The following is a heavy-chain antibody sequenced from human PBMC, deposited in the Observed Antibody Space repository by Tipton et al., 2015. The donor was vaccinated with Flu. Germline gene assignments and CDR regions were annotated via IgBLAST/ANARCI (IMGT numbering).Heavy chain of an antibody. V-gene: IGHV4-39*01. D-gene: IGHD3-10*02. CDR1: GGSTTSGNYF. CDR3: ARHTGDSVRGVIDY. J-gene: IGHJ4*02. Sequence: TLSLTCTVSGGSTTSGNYFWSWVRQPPGKGLEWIGTIYHSGSTYYNPSLKSRLTMSVDTSKNQFSPKLSSVTAADTAVYYCARHTGDSVRGVIDYWGQGTLVTVSS. CDR2: IYHSGST.